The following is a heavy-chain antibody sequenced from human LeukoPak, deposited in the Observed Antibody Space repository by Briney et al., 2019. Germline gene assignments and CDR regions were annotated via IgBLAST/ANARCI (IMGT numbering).Heavy chain of an antibody. Sequence: GASVKVSCKASGYTFTSYYMHWVRQAPGQGLEWMGIINPSGGSTSYAQKFQGRVTMTRDTSTSTVYMELSSLRFEDTAVYYCARAVTIFGVVMNFDYWGQGTLVTVSS. D-gene: IGHD3-3*01. CDR1: GYTFTSYY. CDR2: INPSGGST. V-gene: IGHV1-46*01. CDR3: ARAVTIFGVVMNFDY. J-gene: IGHJ4*02.